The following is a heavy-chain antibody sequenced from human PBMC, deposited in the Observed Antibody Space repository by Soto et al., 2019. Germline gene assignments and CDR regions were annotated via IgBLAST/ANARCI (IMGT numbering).Heavy chain of an antibody. CDR2: IIPIFGTA. V-gene: IGHV1-69*06. CDR3: ARTLSLGCSSTSCYTSLYYYYYGMDV. D-gene: IGHD2-2*02. Sequence: GASVKVSCKASGGTLSSYAISWVGHAPGQGLEWMGGIIPIFGTANYAQKFQGRVTITADKSTSTAYMELSSLRSADTSVYYCARTLSLGCSSTSCYTSLYYYYYGMDVWGQGTTVTVSS. CDR1: GGTLSSYA. J-gene: IGHJ6*02.